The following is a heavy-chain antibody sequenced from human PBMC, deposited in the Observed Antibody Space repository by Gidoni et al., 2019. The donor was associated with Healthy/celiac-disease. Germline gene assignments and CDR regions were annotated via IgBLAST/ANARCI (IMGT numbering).Heavy chain of an antibody. Sequence: QVQLVQSGAEVKKPGASVKVSCKASGYTFTGYYMHWVRQAPGQGLEWMGWINPNSGGTNYAQKFQGRVTMTRDTSISTAYMELSRLRSDDTAVYYCARIRYRTGTPYYFAYWGQGTLVTVSS. CDR2: INPNSGGT. D-gene: IGHD1-7*01. CDR1: GYTFTGYY. J-gene: IGHJ4*02. V-gene: IGHV1-2*02. CDR3: ARIRYRTGTPYYFAY.